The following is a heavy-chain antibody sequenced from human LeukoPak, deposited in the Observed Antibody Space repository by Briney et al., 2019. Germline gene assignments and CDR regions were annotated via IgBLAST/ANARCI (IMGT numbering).Heavy chain of an antibody. V-gene: IGHV3-23*01. CDR1: GFTFSSYA. CDR2: ISGSGGST. J-gene: IGHJ3*02. D-gene: IGHD2-2*01. Sequence: PGGSLRLSCAASGFTFSSYAMSWVRQAPGKGLEWVSAISGSGGSTYYVDSVKGRFTISRDNSKNTLYLQMNSLRAEDTAVYYCAKVIAYCSSTSCHFGAFDIWGQGTMVTVSS. CDR3: AKVIAYCSSTSCHFGAFDI.